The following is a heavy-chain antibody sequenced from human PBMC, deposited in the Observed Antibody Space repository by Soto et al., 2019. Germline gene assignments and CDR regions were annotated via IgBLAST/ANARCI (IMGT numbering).Heavy chain of an antibody. J-gene: IGHJ4*02. CDR1: GFTFSSYA. CDR3: AREGGRYSLSPYFDY. V-gene: IGHV3-30-3*01. D-gene: IGHD1-26*01. CDR2: ISYDGSNK. Sequence: QVQLVESGGGVVQPGRSLRLSCAASGFTFSSYAMHWVRQAPGKGLEWVAGISYDGSNKYYADSVKGRFTISRDNSKNTLYPQMNSLRDEDTAVYYCAREGGRYSLSPYFDYGGQGTLVTVSS.